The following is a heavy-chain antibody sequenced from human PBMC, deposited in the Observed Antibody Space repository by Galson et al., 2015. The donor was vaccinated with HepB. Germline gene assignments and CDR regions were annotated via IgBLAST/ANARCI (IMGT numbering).Heavy chain of an antibody. CDR1: GDSVSSNNAA. CDR3: ARDRGYYYDSSGYYPGHGMDV. Sequence: CAISGDSVSSNNAAWNWIRQSPSRGLEWLGRTYYRSDWHNDYALSVKSRITVDPDTSKNQFSLQLSSVTPEDTAVYYCARDRGYYYDSSGYYPGHGMDVWGQGTTVTVSS. D-gene: IGHD3-22*01. CDR2: TYYRSDWHN. J-gene: IGHJ6*02. V-gene: IGHV6-1*01.